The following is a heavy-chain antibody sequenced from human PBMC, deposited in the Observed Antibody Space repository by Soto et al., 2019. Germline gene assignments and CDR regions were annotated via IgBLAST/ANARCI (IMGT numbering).Heavy chain of an antibody. V-gene: IGHV1-69*13. CDR1: GGTFSSYA. CDR2: IIPIFGTA. CDR3: ARTHCSGGSCYTSQGNYYYYGMDV. J-gene: IGHJ6*02. Sequence: SVKVSCKASGGTFSSYAISWVRQAPGQGLEWMGGIIPIFGTANYAQKFQGRVTITADESTSTAYMELSSLRSEDTAVYYCARTHCSGGSCYTSQGNYYYYGMDVWGQGTTVTVSS. D-gene: IGHD2-15*01.